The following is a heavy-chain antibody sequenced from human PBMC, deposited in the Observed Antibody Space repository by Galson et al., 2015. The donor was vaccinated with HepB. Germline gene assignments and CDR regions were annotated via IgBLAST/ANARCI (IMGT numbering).Heavy chain of an antibody. CDR2: ISGSGGST. D-gene: IGHD5-18*01. Sequence: SLRLSCAASGFTFSSYAMSWVRQAPGKGLEWVSAISGSGGSTYYADSVKGRFTISRDNSKNTLYLQMNSLRAEDTAVYYCARKPGTAMAHFDIWGQGTMVTVSS. J-gene: IGHJ3*02. V-gene: IGHV3-23*01. CDR3: ARKPGTAMAHFDI. CDR1: GFTFSSYA.